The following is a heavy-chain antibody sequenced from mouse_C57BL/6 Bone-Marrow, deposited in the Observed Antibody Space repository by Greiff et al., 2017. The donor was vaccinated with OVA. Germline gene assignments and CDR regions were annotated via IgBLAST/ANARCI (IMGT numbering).Heavy chain of an antibody. J-gene: IGHJ4*01. V-gene: IGHV1-69*01. CDR2: IDPSDSYT. Sequence: QVQLQQPGAELVMPGASVKLSCKASGYTFTSYWMHWVKQRPGQGLEWIGEIDPSDSYTNYNQKFKGKSTLTVDKSSSTAYMQLSSLTSEDSAVYYCARRRSNYDAMDYWGQGTSGTVSS. CDR3: ARRRSNYDAMDY. D-gene: IGHD2-5*01. CDR1: GYTFTSYW.